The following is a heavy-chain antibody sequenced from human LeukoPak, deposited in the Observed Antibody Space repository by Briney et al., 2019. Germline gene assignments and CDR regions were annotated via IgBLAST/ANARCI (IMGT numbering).Heavy chain of an antibody. Sequence: GGSLRPSCAASGFTFRSYWMHWVRQAPGKGLEWVSRVIRDGSFTNYADSVKGRFTISRDNAKNTLYPQMSSLRAEDTAVYFCVRDGDDFNFDYWGQGSLVTVSS. J-gene: IGHJ4*02. CDR3: VRDGDDFNFDY. D-gene: IGHD5-24*01. CDR2: VIRDGSFT. V-gene: IGHV3-74*01. CDR1: GFTFRSYW.